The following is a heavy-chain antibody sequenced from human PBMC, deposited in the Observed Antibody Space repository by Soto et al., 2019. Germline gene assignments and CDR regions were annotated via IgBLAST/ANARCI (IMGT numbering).Heavy chain of an antibody. J-gene: IGHJ6*02. V-gene: IGHV3-23*01. CDR1: GFTFSSYA. CDR3: ARHYGDYLHYSYHGMDV. CDR2: ISGSGDST. D-gene: IGHD4-17*01. Sequence: GGSLRLSCAASGFTFSSYAMSWVRQAPGKELEWVSLISGSGDSTYLADSVKGRFTISRDNSKKTLYLQMNSLRAEDTAVYYCARHYGDYLHYSYHGMDVWGQGTTVTVSS.